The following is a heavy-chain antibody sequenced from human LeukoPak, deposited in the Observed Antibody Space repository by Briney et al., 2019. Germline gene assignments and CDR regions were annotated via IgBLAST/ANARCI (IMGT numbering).Heavy chain of an antibody. CDR2: ISAYNGNT. V-gene: IGHV1-18*01. D-gene: IGHD4-17*01. Sequence: GASVKVSCKASGYTFTSYGISWVRQAPGQGLEWMGWISAYNGNTNYAQKLQGRVTITADKSTSTAYMELSSLRSEDTAVYYCARVHPNYGDYDDAFDIWGQGTMVTVSS. CDR3: ARVHPNYGDYDDAFDI. CDR1: GYTFTSYG. J-gene: IGHJ3*02.